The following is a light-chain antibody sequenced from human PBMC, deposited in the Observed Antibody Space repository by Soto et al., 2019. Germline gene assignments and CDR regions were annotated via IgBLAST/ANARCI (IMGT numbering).Light chain of an antibody. V-gene: IGKV3-15*01. J-gene: IGKJ2*01. CDR3: QQYNNWAPGDT. CDR2: GAS. CDR1: QSVSCN. Sequence: DILMTQSPAPLSVSPGEIATFSCRARQSVSCNLAWYQENPGQAHRLLIYGASSRATGIPTRFSGSESVTEFTHTISSLQYEDFAVYYCQQYNNWAPGDTFGRGPRLEI.